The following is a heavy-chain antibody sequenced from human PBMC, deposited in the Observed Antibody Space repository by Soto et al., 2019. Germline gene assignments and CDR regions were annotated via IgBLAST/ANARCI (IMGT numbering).Heavy chain of an antibody. D-gene: IGHD3-3*01. J-gene: IGHJ5*02. CDR2: MNPNSGNT. CDR3: ARAKGYYDFWSGYYWCWFDP. CDR1: GCWPTRDV. V-gene: IGHV1-8*01. Sequence: GXSANVPSTSAGCWPTRDVSNFVRKATSEGIEWMGCMNPNSGNTVYAQKFQGRATMTRNTSIVTAYMEMSSMRSEDTAVYYCARAKGYYDFWSGYYWCWFDPWGQGPLVTVSS.